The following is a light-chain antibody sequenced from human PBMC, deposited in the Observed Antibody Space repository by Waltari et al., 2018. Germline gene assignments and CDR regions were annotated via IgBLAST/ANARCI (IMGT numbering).Light chain of an antibody. CDR2: NHH. CDR1: GPNIGRTY. Sequence: QSVLTQPPSASGAPGQTITISCSGGGPNIGRTYVYWYQQFPGRAPRLILHNHHQRPSGVPYRFSGSKSGISGSLAISGLRSDDEADYYCAAWDETLNTFLFGTGTKVAAL. CDR3: AAWDETLNTFL. J-gene: IGLJ1*01. V-gene: IGLV1-47*01.